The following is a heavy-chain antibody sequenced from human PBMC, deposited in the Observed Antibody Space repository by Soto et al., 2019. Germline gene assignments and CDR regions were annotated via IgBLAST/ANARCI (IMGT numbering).Heavy chain of an antibody. V-gene: IGHV4-30-2*01. CDR2: IYHSGST. CDR3: ARGYYYDSSGPFDY. D-gene: IGHD3-22*01. CDR1: GGSITIGGYY. Sequence: PSETLSLTFTLSGGSITIGGYYWSWIRQHPGKGLEWIGYIYHSGSTYYNPSLKSRVTISVDRSKNQFSLKLSSVTAADTAVYYCARGYYYDSSGPFDYWGQG. J-gene: IGHJ4*02.